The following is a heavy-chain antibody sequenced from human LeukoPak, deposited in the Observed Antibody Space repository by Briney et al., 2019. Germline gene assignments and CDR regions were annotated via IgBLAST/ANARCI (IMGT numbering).Heavy chain of an antibody. CDR1: GFTFSSYS. D-gene: IGHD6-13*01. CDR3: ARDLLIAAADY. Sequence: GGSLRLSCVASGFTFSSYSMNWVRQAPGKGLEWVSSISSSSSYIYYADSVKGRFTISRDNAKNSLYLQMNSLRAEDTAVYYCARDLLIAAADYWGQGTLVTVSS. V-gene: IGHV3-21*01. CDR2: ISSSSSYI. J-gene: IGHJ4*02.